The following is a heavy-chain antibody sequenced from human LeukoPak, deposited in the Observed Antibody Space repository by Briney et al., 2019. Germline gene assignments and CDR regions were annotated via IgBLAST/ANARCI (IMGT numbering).Heavy chain of an antibody. CDR2: ISSRSSYI. Sequence: GGSLRLSCAASGFTFSSYSMNWVRQAPGKGLEWVSSISSRSSYIYYADSVKGRFTISRDNAKNSLYLQMNSLRAEDTAVYYCAKGGLRYGYWFDHWGQGTLVTVSS. V-gene: IGHV3-21*04. D-gene: IGHD3-9*01. J-gene: IGHJ5*02. CDR3: AKGGLRYGYWFDH. CDR1: GFTFSSYS.